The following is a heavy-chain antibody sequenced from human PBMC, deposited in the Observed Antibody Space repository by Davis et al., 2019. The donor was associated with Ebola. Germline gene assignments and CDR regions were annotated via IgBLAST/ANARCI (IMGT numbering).Heavy chain of an antibody. V-gene: IGHV3-73*01. CDR1: GFTFSGSA. J-gene: IGHJ4*02. Sequence: GESLKISCAASGFTFSGSAMHWVRQASGKGLEWVGRIRSKANNYATAYAASVKGRFTISRDDSKNTAYLQMNSLRAEDTAVYYCARLGEYTAFDYWGQGTLVTVSS. D-gene: IGHD5-18*01. CDR3: ARLGEYTAFDY. CDR2: IRSKANNYAT.